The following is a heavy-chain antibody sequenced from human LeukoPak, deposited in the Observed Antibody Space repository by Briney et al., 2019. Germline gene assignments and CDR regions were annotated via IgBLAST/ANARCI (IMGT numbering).Heavy chain of an antibody. Sequence: ASVKVSCKASGYTLTDYYIHWVRQAPGQGLEWMGWINPNSGATDHAQKFQGRVIMTRDTSISTAYMELSRLRSDDTAVYYCARDNEVALDYWGQGTLVTVSS. CDR3: ARDNEVALDY. CDR2: INPNSGAT. J-gene: IGHJ4*02. CDR1: GYTLTDYY. D-gene: IGHD1-1*01. V-gene: IGHV1-2*02.